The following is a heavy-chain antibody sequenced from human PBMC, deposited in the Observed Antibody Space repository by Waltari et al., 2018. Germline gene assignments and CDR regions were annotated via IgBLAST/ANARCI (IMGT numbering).Heavy chain of an antibody. CDR2: INHSGST. Sequence: QVQLQQWGAGLLKPSETLSLTCAVYGGSFSGYYWSWIRQPPGKGLEWIGEINHSGSTNYNPSLKSRVTISVDTSKNQFSLKLSSVTAADTAVYYCARDPTSIAAAGPGAFDIWGQGTMVTVSS. J-gene: IGHJ3*02. V-gene: IGHV4-34*01. CDR1: GGSFSGYY. CDR3: ARDPTSIAAAGPGAFDI. D-gene: IGHD6-13*01.